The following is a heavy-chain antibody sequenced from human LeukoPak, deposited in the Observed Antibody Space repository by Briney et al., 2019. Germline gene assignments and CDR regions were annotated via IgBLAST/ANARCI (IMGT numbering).Heavy chain of an antibody. CDR1: GFTFRRYG. J-gene: IGHJ6*03. CDR2: ISGSGGST. V-gene: IGHV3-23*01. CDR3: AAPAPHGSDPSLYYYYMDV. Sequence: PGGSLRLSCAASGFTFRRYGMTWVRQASGKGLEWVSSISGSGGSTYYADSVKGRFTISRDNSKNTLYLQMNSLRAEDTAVYYCAAPAPHGSDPSLYYYYMDVWGKGTLVTVSS. D-gene: IGHD3-10*01.